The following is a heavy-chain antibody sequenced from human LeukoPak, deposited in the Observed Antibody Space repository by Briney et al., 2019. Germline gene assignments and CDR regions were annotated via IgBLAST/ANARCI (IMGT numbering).Heavy chain of an antibody. V-gene: IGHV3-21*01. Sequence: GGSLRLSCAASEFTFSSYTINWVRQAPGKGLEWVSSISSTSTYISYADSVKGRFTISRDNAKNSLYLQMNSLRAEDTAVYYCARDREGAATFAQYYFDYWGQGTLVTVSS. CDR2: ISSTSTYI. J-gene: IGHJ4*02. CDR3: ARDREGAATFAQYYFDY. D-gene: IGHD2-15*01. CDR1: EFTFSSYT.